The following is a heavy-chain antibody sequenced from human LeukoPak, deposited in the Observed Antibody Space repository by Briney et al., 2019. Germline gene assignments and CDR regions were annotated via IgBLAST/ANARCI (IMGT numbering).Heavy chain of an antibody. J-gene: IGHJ3*02. Sequence: ASVKVSCKASGYTFTDYYVHWVRQAPGQGLEWMGWMNPNSGVTKSAQQFQGRVTMTRDTSISTVYMEVSRLRSDDTAVYYCASERLNNAFDIWGQGTMVTVSS. CDR1: GYTFTDYY. D-gene: IGHD2-8*01. V-gene: IGHV1-2*02. CDR3: ASERLNNAFDI. CDR2: MNPNSGVT.